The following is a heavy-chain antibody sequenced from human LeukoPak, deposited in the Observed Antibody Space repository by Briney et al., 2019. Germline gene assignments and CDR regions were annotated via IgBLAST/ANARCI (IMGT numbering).Heavy chain of an antibody. D-gene: IGHD3-10*01. CDR2: ISGGTT. CDR3: AKSVYHSGNY. CDR1: GFTISTYG. Sequence: GGSLRLSCAASGFTISTYGMSWVRQAPGKGLEWVSSISGGTTYYADSVKGRFTISRDNSKNTVSLQMNSLRDEDTAVYYCAKSVYHSGNYWGQGTLVTVSS. V-gene: IGHV3-23*01. J-gene: IGHJ4*02.